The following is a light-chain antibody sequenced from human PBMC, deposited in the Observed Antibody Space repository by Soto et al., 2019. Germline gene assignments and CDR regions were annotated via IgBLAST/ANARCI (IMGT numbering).Light chain of an antibody. V-gene: IGKV4-1*01. CDR1: QSILYSSNNKNQ. J-gene: IGKJ2*01. CDR3: QQHYSPPYT. CDR2: WAS. Sequence: DIVMTQSPDSLAVSLGERATINCKSSQSILYSSNNKNQLAWYQQKPGQPPKLLFYWASTRESGVPDRFSGSESGTDFTLTISSLQAEDVAVYYCQQHYSPPYTFGQGTKLEI.